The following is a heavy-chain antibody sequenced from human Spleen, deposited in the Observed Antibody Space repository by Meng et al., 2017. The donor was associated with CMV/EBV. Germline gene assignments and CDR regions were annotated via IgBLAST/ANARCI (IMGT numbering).Heavy chain of an antibody. CDR3: TSLTVTTGDY. D-gene: IGHD4-17*01. Sequence: GESLKISCAASGFTFSSYAMSWVRQAPGKGLEWVSAISGSGGSTYYADSVKGRFTISRDNSKNTLYLQMNSLKTEDTAVYYCTSLTVTTGDYWGQGTLVTVSS. CDR2: ISGSGGST. CDR1: GFTFSSYA. V-gene: IGHV3-23*01. J-gene: IGHJ4*02.